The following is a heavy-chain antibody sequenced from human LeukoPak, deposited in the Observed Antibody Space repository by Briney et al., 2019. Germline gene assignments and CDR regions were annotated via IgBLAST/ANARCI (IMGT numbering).Heavy chain of an antibody. V-gene: IGHV1-69*13. Sequence: ASVKVSCKASGGTFSSYAISWVRQAPGQGLEWMGGIIPIFGTANYAQKFQGRVTITPDESTSTSYMELSSLRSEDTAVYYCARSTDNYYDSSGYLWMVGWGQGTLVTVSS. CDR3: ARSTDNYYDSSGYLWMVG. D-gene: IGHD3-22*01. CDR1: GGTFSSYA. CDR2: IIPIFGTA. J-gene: IGHJ4*02.